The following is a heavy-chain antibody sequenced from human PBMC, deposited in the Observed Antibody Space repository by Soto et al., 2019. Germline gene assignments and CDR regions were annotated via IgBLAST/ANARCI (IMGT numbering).Heavy chain of an antibody. CDR3: ARGGKCLSEVIWEASYSHGLDV. Sequence: QVQLVQSGPEVKKPGSSVKVSCEASGGTFKKFAISWVRQAPGQGLEWMGGTLPFLGSSKYPQKFQGRVTIAADESATTTFMELTGLTSEATAVYYCARGGKCLSEVIWEASYSHGLDVWGQGTTVTVSS. D-gene: IGHD1-26*01. V-gene: IGHV1-69*01. J-gene: IGHJ6*02. CDR1: GGTFKKFA. CDR2: TLPFLGSS.